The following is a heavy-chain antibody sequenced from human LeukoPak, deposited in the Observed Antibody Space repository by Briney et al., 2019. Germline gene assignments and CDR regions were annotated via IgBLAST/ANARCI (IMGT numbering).Heavy chain of an antibody. CDR3: ARDGGYDSGVFDF. Sequence: PSETLSLTCNVSGVSINIYYWSWIRQTPGKGLEWIGRSHGSGSTNYNPSLKNRVTISIDKSKNHLSLSLRSVTAADTALYFCARDGGYDSGVFDFWGQGTLVAVSS. D-gene: IGHD3-22*01. V-gene: IGHV4-4*07. J-gene: IGHJ4*02. CDR1: GVSINIYY. CDR2: SHGSGST.